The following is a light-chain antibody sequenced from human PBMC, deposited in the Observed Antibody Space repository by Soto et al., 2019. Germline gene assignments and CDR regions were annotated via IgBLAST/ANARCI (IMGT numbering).Light chain of an antibody. CDR1: SSDVGGYNY. CDR3: SSYTSSSSYV. J-gene: IGLJ1*01. V-gene: IGLV2-14*01. CDR2: DVS. Sequence: QSVLTQPASVSGSPGQSITISCTGTSSDVGGYNYVCWYRQHPGKAPKLVISDVSNRPSGVSDRFSGSKSGNTASLSISGLQAEDEADSYCSSYTSSSSYVFGPGTKVTVL.